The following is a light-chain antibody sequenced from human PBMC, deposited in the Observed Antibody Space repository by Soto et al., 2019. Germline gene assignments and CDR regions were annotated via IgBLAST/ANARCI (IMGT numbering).Light chain of an antibody. CDR1: SSDVGGYNY. CDR3: SSYAGSNNFV. Sequence: QAALGQPPSASGSPGQSVTISCTGTSSDVGGYNYVSWYQQHPGKAPKLMIYEVSERPSGVPDRFSGSKYSNTASLTVSGLQAEDEADYYCSSYAGSNNFVFGTGTKVTVL. J-gene: IGLJ1*01. V-gene: IGLV2-8*01. CDR2: EVS.